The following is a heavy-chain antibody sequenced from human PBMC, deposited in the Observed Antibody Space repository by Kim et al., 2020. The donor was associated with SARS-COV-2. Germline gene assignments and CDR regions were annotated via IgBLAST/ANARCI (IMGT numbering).Heavy chain of an antibody. V-gene: IGHV1-2*04. CDR2: INPNSGGT. J-gene: IGHJ4*02. CDR3: ARDVGNPPLLWFGELSYFDY. Sequence: ASVKVSCKASGYTFTGYYMHWVRQAPGQGLEWMGWINPNSGGTNYAQKFQGWVTMTRDTSISTAYMELSRLRSDDTAVYYCARDVGNPPLLWFGELSYFDYWGQGTLVTVSS. D-gene: IGHD3-10*01. CDR1: GYTFTGYY.